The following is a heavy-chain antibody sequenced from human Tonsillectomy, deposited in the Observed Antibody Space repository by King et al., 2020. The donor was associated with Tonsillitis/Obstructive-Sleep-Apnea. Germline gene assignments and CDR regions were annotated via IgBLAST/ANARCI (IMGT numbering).Heavy chain of an antibody. J-gene: IGHJ6*02. CDR2: INPSDGFT. D-gene: IGHD6-13*01. V-gene: IGHV1-46*01. CDR1: GYTFTNYY. Sequence: VQLVESGAEVKKPGASVKVSCETSGYTFTNYYIHWVRQAPGQGLEWMGIINPSDGFTNYAQKFQGRVTMTSDTSSSTLYMELSSLRSEDTGVYYCARKRDWKQQTAGLDVWGQGTTVTVSS. CDR3: ARKRDWKQQTAGLDV.